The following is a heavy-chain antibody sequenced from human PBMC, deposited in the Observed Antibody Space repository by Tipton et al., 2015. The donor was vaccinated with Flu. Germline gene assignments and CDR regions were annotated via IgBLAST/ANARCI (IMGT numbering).Heavy chain of an antibody. D-gene: IGHD3-16*01. CDR3: AKDTDPGEVHFDAFDI. Sequence: SLRLSCAASGFAFDDYGMHWVRQTPGKGLEWVSCISWNSDNIDYADSVKGRFTISRDNAKKYLYLQMNSLRTEDTALYYCAKDTDPGEVHFDAFDIWGQGTMVTVSS. J-gene: IGHJ3*02. V-gene: IGHV3-9*01. CDR1: GFAFDDYG. CDR2: ISWNSDNI.